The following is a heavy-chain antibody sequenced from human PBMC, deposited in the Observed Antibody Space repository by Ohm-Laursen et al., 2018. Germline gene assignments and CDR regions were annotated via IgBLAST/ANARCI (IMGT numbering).Heavy chain of an antibody. Sequence: SVKVSCKASGYTFTSYYMHWVRQAPGQGLEWMGRIIPILGIANYAQKFQGRVTITADKSTSTAYMELSSLRAEDTALYYCAKPSSGSYVPYDYWGQGTLVTVSS. D-gene: IGHD3-10*01. CDR2: IIPILGIA. J-gene: IGHJ4*02. CDR3: AKPSSGSYVPYDY. CDR1: GYTFTSYY. V-gene: IGHV1-69*02.